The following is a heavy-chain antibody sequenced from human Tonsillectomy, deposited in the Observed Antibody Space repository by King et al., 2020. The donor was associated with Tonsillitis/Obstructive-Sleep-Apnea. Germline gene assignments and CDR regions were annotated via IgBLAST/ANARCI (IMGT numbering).Heavy chain of an antibody. D-gene: IGHD6-19*01. J-gene: IGHJ4*02. V-gene: IGHV3-7*03. Sequence: VQLVESGGGLVQPGGSLRLSCAVSGFTFSSYWMSWVRQAPGKGLEWVANIKQDGSEKYYVDSVKGRFTLSRDNAKNTLYLQMNSLRAEDTAVYYCARGSSGWHHFDYWGQGTLVTVSS. CDR3: ARGSSGWHHFDY. CDR2: IKQDGSEK. CDR1: GFTFSSYW.